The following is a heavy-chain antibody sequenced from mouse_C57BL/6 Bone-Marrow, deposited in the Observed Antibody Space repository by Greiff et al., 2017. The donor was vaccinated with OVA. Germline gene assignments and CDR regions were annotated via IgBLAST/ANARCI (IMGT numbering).Heavy chain of an antibody. J-gene: IGHJ3*01. V-gene: IGHV5-17*01. D-gene: IGHD2-3*01. Sequence: EVNVVESGGGLVKPGGSLKLSCAASGFTFSDYGMHWVRQAPEKGLEWVAYISSGSSTIYYADTVKGRFTISRDNAKNTLFLQMTSLRSEDTAMYYCARPGDGYFAWFAYWGQGTLVTVSA. CDR2: ISSGSSTI. CDR3: ARPGDGYFAWFAY. CDR1: GFTFSDYG.